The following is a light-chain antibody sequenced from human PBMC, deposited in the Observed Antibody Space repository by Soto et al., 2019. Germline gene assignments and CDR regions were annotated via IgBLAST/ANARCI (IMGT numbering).Light chain of an antibody. J-gene: IGKJ4*01. CDR1: QSIRSNS. CDR2: AAS. CDR3: QQYTSPLT. Sequence: EIVLTQSPGTLSLSPGERATLSSRASQSIRSNSLAWYQQRPGQAPRLLIYAASSRATGIPDRFSGSGSGTDFTLTISRLEPEDSAVYYCQQYTSPLTSGGGTKVEI. V-gene: IGKV3-20*01.